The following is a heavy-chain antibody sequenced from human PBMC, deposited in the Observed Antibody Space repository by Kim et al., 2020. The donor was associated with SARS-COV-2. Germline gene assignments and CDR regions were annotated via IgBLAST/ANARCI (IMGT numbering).Heavy chain of an antibody. Sequence: SDTRYSPSFRGQVTISADKSISTAYLQWSSLKASDTAMYYCARGHYYFDYWGQGTLVTVSS. CDR3: ARGHYYFDY. V-gene: IGHV5-51*01. J-gene: IGHJ4*02. CDR2: SDT.